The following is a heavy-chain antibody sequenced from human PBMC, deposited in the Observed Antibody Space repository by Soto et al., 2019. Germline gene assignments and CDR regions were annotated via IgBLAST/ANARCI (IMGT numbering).Heavy chain of an antibody. CDR3: GKGGRQWLVTSDFNY. Sequence: VQLVESGGGVVQPGRSLRLSCAASGFTFSDYAMHWVRQAPGKGLEWVAVVSHDGRNTHYADSVKGRFTISRDSSKKTVSPEMNSLRAEDTAVYYCGKGGRQWLVTSDFNYWGQGALVTVSS. V-gene: IGHV3-30*18. CDR1: GFTFSDYA. J-gene: IGHJ4*02. D-gene: IGHD6-19*01. CDR2: VSHDGRNT.